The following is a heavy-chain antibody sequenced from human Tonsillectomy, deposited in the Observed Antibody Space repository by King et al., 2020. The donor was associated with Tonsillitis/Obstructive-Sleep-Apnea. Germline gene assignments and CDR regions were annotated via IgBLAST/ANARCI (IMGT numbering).Heavy chain of an antibody. V-gene: IGHV3-74*01. Sequence: VQLVDSGGGLVQPGGSLRLSCAASGFTFGTFWMHWVRQAPGKGLVWVSRINGDGSTTTYADSVKGRFTISRDNTKNTLYLQMNSLRAEDTAVYYCARGSGFSYGSLDYWGQETLVTVSS. CDR2: INGDGSTT. J-gene: IGHJ4*02. CDR1: GFTFGTFW. D-gene: IGHD5-18*01. CDR3: ARGSGFSYGSLDY.